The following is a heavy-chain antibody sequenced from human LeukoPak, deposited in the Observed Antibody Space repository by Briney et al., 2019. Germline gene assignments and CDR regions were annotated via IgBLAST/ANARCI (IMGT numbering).Heavy chain of an antibody. CDR2: ISAYNGNT. CDR3: ARDSPGDDY. J-gene: IGHJ4*02. CDR1: GYTFTSYG. Sequence: GASVNVSCKASGYTFTSYGISWVRQAPGQGLEWMGWISAYNGNTNYAQKLQGRDSMTTDTSTTTAYMELRSLRSDDTAVYYCARDSPGDDYWGQGTLVTVSS. V-gene: IGHV1-18*01. D-gene: IGHD3-16*01.